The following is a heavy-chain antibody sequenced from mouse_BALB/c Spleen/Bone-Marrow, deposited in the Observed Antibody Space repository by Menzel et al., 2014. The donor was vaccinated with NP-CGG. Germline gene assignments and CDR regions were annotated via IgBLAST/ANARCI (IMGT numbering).Heavy chain of an antibody. V-gene: IGHV2-9*02. D-gene: IGHD1-2*01. CDR3: ARVFTTATWGFAY. J-gene: IGHJ3*01. Sequence: VMLVESGPGLVAPSQSLSITCTVSGFSLTSYGVHWVRQPPGKGLEWLGAIWAGGSTNYNSALMSRLSITKDNSKSQVFLEMDSLQTDDTAMYCCARVFTTATWGFAYWGQGTLVTVSA. CDR1: GFSLTSYG. CDR2: IWAGGST.